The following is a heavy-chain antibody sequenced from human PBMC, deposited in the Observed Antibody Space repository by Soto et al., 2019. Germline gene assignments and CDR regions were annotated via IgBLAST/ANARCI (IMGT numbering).Heavy chain of an antibody. CDR2: IYYSGST. CDR1: GGSISSRSYY. Sequence: SETLSLTCTVSGGSISSRSYYWGWIRQPPGKGLEWIGSIYYSGSTYYNPSLKSRVTISVDTSKNQFSLKLSSVTAADTAVYYCAKAAPGIWVVVWGQGTLVTVSS. CDR3: AKAAPGIWVVV. D-gene: IGHD2-15*01. J-gene: IGHJ4*02. V-gene: IGHV4-39*01.